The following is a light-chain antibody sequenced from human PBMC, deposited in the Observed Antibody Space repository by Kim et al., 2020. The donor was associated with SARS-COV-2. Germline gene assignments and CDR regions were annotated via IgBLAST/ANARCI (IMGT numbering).Light chain of an antibody. CDR1: SSAAGAYNY. CDR2: GVS. CDR3: ISYTTSSTWV. J-gene: IGLJ3*02. Sequence: QSALTQPASVSGPPGQSITISCTGISSAAGAYNYVSWYQQHPGKAPKLMIYGVSNRPSGVSYRFSGSKSGNTASLTISGLQAEDEADYYCISYTTSSTWVCGGGTKVTVL. V-gene: IGLV2-14*03.